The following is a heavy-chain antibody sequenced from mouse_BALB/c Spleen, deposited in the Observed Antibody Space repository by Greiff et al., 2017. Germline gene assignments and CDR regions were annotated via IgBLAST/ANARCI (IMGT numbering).Heavy chain of an antibody. J-gene: IGHJ4*01. CDR1: GFTFSSYA. V-gene: IGHV5-6-5*01. CDR3: ARMVTNFYAMDY. D-gene: IGHD2-2*01. Sequence: EVKVVESGGGLVKPGGSLKLSCAASGFTFSSYAMSWVRQTPEKRLEWVASISSGGSTYYPDSVKGRFTISRDNARNILYLQMSSLRSEDTAMYYCARMVTNFYAMDYWGQGTSVTVSS. CDR2: ISSGGST.